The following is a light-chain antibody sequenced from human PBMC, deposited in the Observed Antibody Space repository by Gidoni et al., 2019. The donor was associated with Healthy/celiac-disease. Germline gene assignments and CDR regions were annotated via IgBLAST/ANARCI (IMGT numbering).Light chain of an antibody. CDR1: QVISSY. Sequence: DIQLTQSPSFLSASVGDSVTITCRASQVISSYLSWYQQKPGKAPKLLIYAASTLQSGVPSRFSGSGSGTEFTRTISSLQPEDFATYYCQQLNSYPVTFGPGTKVDIK. V-gene: IGKV1-9*01. CDR3: QQLNSYPVT. CDR2: AAS. J-gene: IGKJ3*01.